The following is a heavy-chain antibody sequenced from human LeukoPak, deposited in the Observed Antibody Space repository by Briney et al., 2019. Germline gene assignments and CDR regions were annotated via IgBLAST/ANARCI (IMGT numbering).Heavy chain of an antibody. CDR1: GGSFSGYY. D-gene: IGHD5-24*01. Sequence: PSETLSLTCAVYGGSFSGYYWSWIRQPPGKGLEWIGEINHSGSTNYNPSLKSRVTISVDTSKNQSSLQLSSVTAADTAVYYCARTLKMATMSSGYWGQGTLVTVSS. V-gene: IGHV4-34*01. CDR2: INHSGST. CDR3: ARTLKMATMSSGY. J-gene: IGHJ4*02.